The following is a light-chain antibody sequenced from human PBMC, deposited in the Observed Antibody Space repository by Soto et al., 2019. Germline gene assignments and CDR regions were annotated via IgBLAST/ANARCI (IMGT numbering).Light chain of an antibody. CDR2: EVT. Sequence: QSALTQPASVSGSPGQSITISCTGASSDIGGYNYVSWYQQHAGKGPKLIIYEVTRRPSGVSSRFSGSKSGNTASLTISGLQAGDEADYYCSSYTNTNTLEVFGGGTKLTVL. CDR3: SSYTNTNTLEV. V-gene: IGLV2-14*01. CDR1: SSDIGGYNY. J-gene: IGLJ2*01.